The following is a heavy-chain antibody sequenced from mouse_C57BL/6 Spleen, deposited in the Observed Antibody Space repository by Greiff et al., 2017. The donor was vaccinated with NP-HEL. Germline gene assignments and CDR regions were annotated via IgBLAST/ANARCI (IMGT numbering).Heavy chain of an antibody. CDR2: IDPTSGGT. CDR1: GYTFTSYW. V-gene: IGHV1-72*01. CDR3: ARFPHYYGKGNCYFDV. D-gene: IGHD1-1*01. J-gene: IGHJ1*03. Sequence: QVQLQQPGAELVKPGASVKLSCKASGYTFTSYWMHWVKQRPGRGLEWIGRIDPTSGGTKYNEKFKSKATLTVAKPSSTAYMQLSSLSSEDSAVYYCARFPHYYGKGNCYFDVWGTGTTVTVSS.